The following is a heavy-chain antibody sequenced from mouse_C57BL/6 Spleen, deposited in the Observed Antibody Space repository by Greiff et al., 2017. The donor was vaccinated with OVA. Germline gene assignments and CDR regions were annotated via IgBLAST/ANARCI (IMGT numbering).Heavy chain of an antibody. CDR2: IDPENGDT. V-gene: IGHV14-4*01. Sequence: EVQLQQSGAELVRPGASVKLSCPASGFNIKDDYMHWVKQRPEQGLEWIGWIDPENGDTEYAEKFQGKATITADTSSNTAYLQLSSLTSEDTAVYYCTRRKRRLRHDIDYWGQGTTVTVSS. D-gene: IGHD3-2*02. CDR1: GFNIKDDY. J-gene: IGHJ2*01. CDR3: TRRKRRLRHDIDY.